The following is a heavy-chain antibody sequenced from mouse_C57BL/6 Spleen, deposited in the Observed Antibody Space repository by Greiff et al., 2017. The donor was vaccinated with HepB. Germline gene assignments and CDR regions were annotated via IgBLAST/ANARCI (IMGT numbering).Heavy chain of an antibody. CDR3: ARGTAPYAMDY. V-gene: IGHV1-54*01. D-gene: IGHD3-3*01. J-gene: IGHJ4*01. CDR2: INPGSGGT. CDR1: GYAFTNYL. Sequence: VQLQQSGAELVRPGTSVKVSCKASGYAFTNYLIEWVKQRPGQGLEWIGVINPGSGGTNYNEKFKGKATLTADKSSSTAYMQLSSLTSEDSAVYCCARGTAPYAMDYWGQGTSVTVSS.